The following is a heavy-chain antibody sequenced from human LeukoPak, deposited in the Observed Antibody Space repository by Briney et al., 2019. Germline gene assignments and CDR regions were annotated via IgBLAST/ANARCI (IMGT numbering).Heavy chain of an antibody. D-gene: IGHD6-19*01. CDR2: IYPGDSDT. V-gene: IGHV5-51*01. CDR3: ARGSGWYYFDY. CDR1: GYMYTSYW. J-gene: IGHJ4*02. Sequence: GESLKISCKGSGYMYTSYWICWVRQMPGKGLEWMGIIYPGDSDTTYSPSFQGQVTISADKSISTAYLQWSSLKASDTAMYYCARGSGWYYFDYWGQGTLVTVSS.